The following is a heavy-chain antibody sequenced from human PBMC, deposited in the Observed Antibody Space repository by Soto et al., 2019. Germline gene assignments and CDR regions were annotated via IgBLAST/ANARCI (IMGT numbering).Heavy chain of an antibody. D-gene: IGHD5-18*01. CDR3: ARDNGYSYGYTLDH. CDR1: GGSISSYY. J-gene: IGHJ4*02. V-gene: IGHV4-59*01. CDR2: IYYSGST. Sequence: ASETFSHTCTGSGGSISSYYWSWIRQPPGKGLEWIGYIYYSGSTNHNPSLKSRVTISVDTSKNQFSLKLSSVTAADTAVYYCARDNGYSYGYTLDHWGQGTLVTVS.